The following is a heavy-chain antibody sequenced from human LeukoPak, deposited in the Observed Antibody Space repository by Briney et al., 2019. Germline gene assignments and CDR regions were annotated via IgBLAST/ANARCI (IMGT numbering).Heavy chain of an antibody. J-gene: IGHJ4*02. CDR3: ARVFCSSTSCQKTFDY. CDR2: IYYNGRT. CDR1: GGSISSYY. V-gene: IGHV4-59*01. Sequence: SETLSLTCSVSGGSISSYYWSWIRQPPGKGLEWIGYIYYNGRTHYNPSLESRVTISVDTSTNQFSLQLHSVTAADTAVYYCARVFCSSTSCQKTFDYWGQGSLVTVSS. D-gene: IGHD2-2*01.